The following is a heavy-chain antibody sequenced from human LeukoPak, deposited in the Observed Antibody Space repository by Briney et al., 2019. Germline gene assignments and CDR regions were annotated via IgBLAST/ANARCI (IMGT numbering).Heavy chain of an antibody. Sequence: SETLSLTCTVSGGSISSSSYYWGWIRQPPGKGLEWIGSIYYSGSTYYNPSLKSRVTISVDTSKNQFSLKLSSVTAADTAVYYCARVGVSGGFGYWGQGTLVTVSS. J-gene: IGHJ4*02. CDR2: IYYSGST. CDR3: ARVGVSGGFGY. V-gene: IGHV4-39*01. D-gene: IGHD1-26*01. CDR1: GGSISSSSYY.